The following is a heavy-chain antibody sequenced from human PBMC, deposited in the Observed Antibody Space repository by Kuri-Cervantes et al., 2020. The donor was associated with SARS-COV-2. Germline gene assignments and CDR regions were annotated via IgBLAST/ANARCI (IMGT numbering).Heavy chain of an antibody. D-gene: IGHD3-3*01. CDR3: ARGGTTIFGVVTSDDAFEI. CDR1: GFTFSSYD. J-gene: IGHJ3*02. V-gene: IGHV3-13*03. CDR2: IGTAGDT. Sequence: GESLKISCAACGFTFSSYDMHWVRQATGKGLEWVSAIGTAGDTYYPGSVKGQFTISRENAKNSLYLQMNSLRAGDTAVYYCARGGTTIFGVVTSDDAFEIWGQGTMVTVSS.